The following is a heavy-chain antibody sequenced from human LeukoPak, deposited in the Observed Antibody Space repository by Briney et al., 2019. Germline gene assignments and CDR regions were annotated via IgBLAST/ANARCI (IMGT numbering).Heavy chain of an antibody. J-gene: IGHJ2*01. Sequence: SVKVSCKASGGTFSSYAISWVRQAPGQGLEWMGRIIPILGIANYAQKFQGRVTITADKSTSTAYMELSSLRSEDTAVYYCATDSNVWGSYRHWYFDLWGRGTLVTVSS. CDR1: GGTFSSYA. D-gene: IGHD3-16*02. CDR3: ATDSNVWGSYRHWYFDL. CDR2: IIPILGIA. V-gene: IGHV1-69*04.